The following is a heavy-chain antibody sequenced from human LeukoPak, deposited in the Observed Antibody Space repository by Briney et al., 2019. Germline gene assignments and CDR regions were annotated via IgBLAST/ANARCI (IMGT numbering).Heavy chain of an antibody. J-gene: IGHJ1*01. CDR2: IYDSGST. CDR1: GGSIRSSYYY. D-gene: IGHD1-1*01. V-gene: IGHV4-39*01. Sequence: SETLSLTCTVSGGSIRSSYYYWGWIRQPPGKGLEWIGSIYDSGSTYYNPSLKSRVTISVDTSKNQFSLKLNSVTAADTAVYYCARQVNNDFPHWGQGTLVTVSS. CDR3: ARQVNNDFPH.